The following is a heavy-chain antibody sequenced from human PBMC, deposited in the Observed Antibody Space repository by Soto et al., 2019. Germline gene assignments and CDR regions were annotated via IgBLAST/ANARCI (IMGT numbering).Heavy chain of an antibody. D-gene: IGHD3-16*01. CDR1: GFTVSTKY. CDR3: ARDPWAADY. CDR2: IYSGGST. V-gene: IGHV3-66*01. J-gene: IGHJ4*02. Sequence: EVPLVESGGGLVQPGGSLRLSCAASGFTVSTKYMSWVRQAPGKGLERVSVIYSGGSTFYADSVRGRFTISRDNSKNTVNLQMNSLRAEDKAVYYCARDPWAADYWGQGTLVTVSS.